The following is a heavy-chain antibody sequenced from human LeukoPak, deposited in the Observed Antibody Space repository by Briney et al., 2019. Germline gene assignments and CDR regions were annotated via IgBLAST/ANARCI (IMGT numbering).Heavy chain of an antibody. CDR3: AQDGESYGDYGKGIDY. V-gene: IGHV1-69*05. D-gene: IGHD4-17*01. J-gene: IGHJ4*02. CDR2: IIPIFGTA. Sequence: ASVKVSCKASGGTFSSYAISWVRQAPRQGLEWMGRIIPIFGTANYAQKFQGRVTITTDESTSTAYMELSSLRSEDTAVYYCAQDGESYGDYGKGIDYWGQGTLVTVSS. CDR1: GGTFSSYA.